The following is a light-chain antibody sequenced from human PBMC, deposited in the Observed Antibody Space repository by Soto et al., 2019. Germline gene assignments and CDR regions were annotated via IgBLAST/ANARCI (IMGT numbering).Light chain of an antibody. J-gene: IGKJ5*01. CDR2: GGS. Sequence: EVVLTQSPGTLSLSPGERATLSCRASQSVSSSYLTWYQQRPGQAPRLVIYGGSRRATGIPDRFSGSGSGTDFTLTISRLEPEYFAVYYCQQYSASPISFGQGTRLE. CDR1: QSVSSSY. CDR3: QQYSASPIS. V-gene: IGKV3-20*01.